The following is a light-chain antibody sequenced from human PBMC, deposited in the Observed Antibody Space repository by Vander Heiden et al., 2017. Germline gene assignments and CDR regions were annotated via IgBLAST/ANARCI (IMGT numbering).Light chain of an antibody. CDR2: DVS. V-gene: IGLV2-14*03. J-gene: IGLJ2*01. Sequence: QSALTQPASVSGSPGQSITISCTGSSSDVGVSNYVAWYQQHPGEAPKLMIYDVSYRPSGISNRFSGSKSGNTASLTISGLQAEDEADYYCSSYTGSNTVFGGGTKLTVL. CDR3: SSYTGSNTV. CDR1: SSDVGVSNY.